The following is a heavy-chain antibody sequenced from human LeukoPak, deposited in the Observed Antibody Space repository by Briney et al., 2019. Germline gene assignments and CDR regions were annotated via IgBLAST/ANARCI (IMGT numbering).Heavy chain of an antibody. J-gene: IGHJ4*02. CDR3: ARVQYSSSWYVNYFDY. CDR2: IWYDGSNK. D-gene: IGHD6-13*01. V-gene: IGHV3-33*01. Sequence: GGSLRLSCAASGFTFSSDGMHWVRQAPGKGLEWVAVIWYDGSNKYYADSVKGRFTISRDNSKNTLYLQMNSLRAEDTAVYYCARVQYSSSWYVNYFDYWGQGTLVTVSS. CDR1: GFTFSSDG.